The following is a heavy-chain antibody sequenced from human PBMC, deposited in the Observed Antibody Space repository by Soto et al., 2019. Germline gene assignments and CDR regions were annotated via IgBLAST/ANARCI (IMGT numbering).Heavy chain of an antibody. V-gene: IGHV4-38-2*01. J-gene: IGHJ5*02. CDR1: GYSISSGYY. CDR3: ARVIVGADNWFDP. CDR2: IYHSGST. D-gene: IGHD1-26*01. Sequence: SETLSLTCAVSGYSISSGYYWGWIRQPPGKGLEWIGSIYHSGSTYYNPSLKSRVTISVDTSKNQFSLKLSSVTAADTAVYYCARVIVGADNWFDPWGQGTLGTV.